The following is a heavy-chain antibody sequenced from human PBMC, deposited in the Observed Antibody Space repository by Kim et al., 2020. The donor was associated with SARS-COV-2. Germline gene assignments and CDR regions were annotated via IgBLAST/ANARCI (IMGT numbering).Heavy chain of an antibody. CDR3: AREIAYAVGAFDI. J-gene: IGHJ3*02. CDR2: IYYSGST. V-gene: IGHV4-59*13. Sequence: SETLSLTCTVSGGSISSYYWSWIRQPPGKGLEWIGYIYYSGSTNYNPSLKSRVTISVDTSKNQFSLKLSSVTAADTAVYYCAREIAYAVGAFDIWGQGTMVTVSS. D-gene: IGHD4-17*01. CDR1: GGSISSYY.